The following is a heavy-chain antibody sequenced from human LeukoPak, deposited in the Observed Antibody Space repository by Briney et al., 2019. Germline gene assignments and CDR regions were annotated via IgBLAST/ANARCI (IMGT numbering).Heavy chain of an antibody. D-gene: IGHD6-13*01. Sequence: GGSLRLSCAASGFTFSSYGMHWVRQAPGKGLEWVAFIRYDGSNKYYADSVKGRFTISRDNSKNTLYLQMNSLRAEDTAVYYCAKRGSSSWSNSDYWGQGTLVTVSS. CDR2: IRYDGSNK. CDR1: GFTFSSYG. J-gene: IGHJ4*02. CDR3: AKRGSSSWSNSDY. V-gene: IGHV3-30*02.